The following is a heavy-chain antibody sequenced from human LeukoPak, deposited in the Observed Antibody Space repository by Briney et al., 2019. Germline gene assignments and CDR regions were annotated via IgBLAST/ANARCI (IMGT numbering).Heavy chain of an antibody. Sequence: GGSLRLSCAASGFTFSSYEMNWVRQAPRKGLEWVSYISSSGSTIYYADSVKGRFTISRDNAKNSLYLQMNSLRAEDTAVYYCARSPTKRYCTNGVCYKGDAFDIWGQGTMVTVPS. J-gene: IGHJ3*02. CDR1: GFTFSSYE. V-gene: IGHV3-48*03. D-gene: IGHD2-8*01. CDR3: ARSPTKRYCTNGVCYKGDAFDI. CDR2: ISSSGSTI.